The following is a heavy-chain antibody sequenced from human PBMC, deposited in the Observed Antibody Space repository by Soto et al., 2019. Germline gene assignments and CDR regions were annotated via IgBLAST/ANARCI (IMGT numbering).Heavy chain of an antibody. V-gene: IGHV5-51*01. J-gene: IGHJ4*02. CDR3: ARRIYDTSGYRYFDF. D-gene: IGHD3-22*01. Sequence: PGESLKISCKASGYSFSSYWIGWVRQIPGKGLEWMGIIFPDDSETRYSPSFQGKVSISVDKSITTAYLQWSSLKASDTAMYYCARRIYDTSGYRYFDFWGQGTLVTVSS. CDR2: IFPDDSET. CDR1: GYSFSSYW.